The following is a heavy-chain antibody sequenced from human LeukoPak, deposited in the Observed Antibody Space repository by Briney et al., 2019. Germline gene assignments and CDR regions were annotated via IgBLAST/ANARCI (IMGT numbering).Heavy chain of an antibody. D-gene: IGHD5-12*01. Sequence: GASVKVSCKASGYTFTGYYMHWVRQAPGQGLEWMGWINPNSSGTNYAQKFQGRVTMTRDTSISTAYMELSRLRSDDTAVYYCARVPRLRLQLYAFDIWGQGTMVTVSS. CDR1: GYTFTGYY. CDR2: INPNSSGT. J-gene: IGHJ3*02. V-gene: IGHV1-2*02. CDR3: ARVPRLRLQLYAFDI.